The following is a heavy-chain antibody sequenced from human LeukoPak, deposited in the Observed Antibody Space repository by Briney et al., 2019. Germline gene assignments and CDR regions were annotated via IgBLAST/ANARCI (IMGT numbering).Heavy chain of an antibody. Sequence: PGGSLRLSCAASGSTFSSYGMHWVRQAPGKGLEWVAFIRYDGSNKYYADSVKGRFTISRDNSKNTLYLQMNSLRAEDTAVYYCAEDLVHTAMVTRKSDYWGQGTLVTVSS. J-gene: IGHJ4*02. CDR3: AEDLVHTAMVTRKSDY. D-gene: IGHD5-18*01. CDR1: GSTFSSYG. V-gene: IGHV3-30*02. CDR2: IRYDGSNK.